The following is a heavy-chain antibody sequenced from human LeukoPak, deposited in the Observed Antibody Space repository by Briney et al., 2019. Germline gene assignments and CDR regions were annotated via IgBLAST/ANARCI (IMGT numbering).Heavy chain of an antibody. CDR1: GGSISSSSYY. V-gene: IGHV4-39*07. D-gene: IGHD3-10*01. Sequence: PSETLSLTCTVSGGSISSSSYYWGWIRQPPGKGLEWIGSIYYSGSTYYNPSLKSRVTISVDTSKNQFSLKLSSVTAADTAVYYCARDRGQGRLSPDAFDIWGQGTMVTVSS. CDR3: ARDRGQGRLSPDAFDI. J-gene: IGHJ3*02. CDR2: IYYSGST.